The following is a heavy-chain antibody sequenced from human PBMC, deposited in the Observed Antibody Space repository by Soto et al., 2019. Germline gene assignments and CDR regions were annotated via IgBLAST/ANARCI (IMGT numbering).Heavy chain of an antibody. Sequence: EVQLVESGGGLAKPGWSLRLSCAASGFSFSSYSMNWVRQAPGRGLEWVSSISSSSSSIYYADSPKGRFTISRDNAKNLLYLQMNCLGVEYSAVYYCAITYGSVKTEVWGQGTTFTVSS. CDR3: AITYGSVKTEV. D-gene: IGHD3-10*01. J-gene: IGHJ6*02. CDR1: GFSFSSYS. V-gene: IGHV3-21*01. CDR2: ISSSSSSI.